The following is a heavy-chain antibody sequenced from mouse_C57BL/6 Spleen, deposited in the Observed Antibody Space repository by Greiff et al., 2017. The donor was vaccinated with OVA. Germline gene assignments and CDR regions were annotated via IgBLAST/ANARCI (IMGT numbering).Heavy chain of an antibody. V-gene: IGHV5-16*01. Sequence: EVKLVESEGGLVQPGSSMKLSCTASGFTFSDYYMAWVRQVPEKGLEWVANINYDGSSTYYLDSLKSRFIISRDNAKNILYLQMSSLKSEDTATYYCEREEGDGNYGFAYWGQGTLVTVSA. CDR3: EREEGDGNYGFAY. CDR1: GFTFSDYY. D-gene: IGHD2-1*01. CDR2: INYDGSST. J-gene: IGHJ3*01.